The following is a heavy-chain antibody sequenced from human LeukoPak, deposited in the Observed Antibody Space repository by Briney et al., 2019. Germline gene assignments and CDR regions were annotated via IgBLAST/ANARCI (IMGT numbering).Heavy chain of an antibody. J-gene: IGHJ4*02. D-gene: IGHD3-10*01. CDR3: ASMKGSGTYSSFDF. Sequence: PGGSLRLSRAASGFTFSNYSMSWVRQAPGKGLEWVANIKQDGSEKYYIDSVKGRFTISRDNAKNSLYLQMNSLRVEEAAVYYCASMKGSGTYSSFDFWGQGTLVTVSS. V-gene: IGHV3-7*01. CDR1: GFTFSNYS. CDR2: IKQDGSEK.